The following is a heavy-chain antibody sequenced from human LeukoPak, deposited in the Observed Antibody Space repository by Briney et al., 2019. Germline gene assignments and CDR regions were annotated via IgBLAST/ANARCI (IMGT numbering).Heavy chain of an antibody. CDR3: ASEATPIVRVAGAWYGAFDI. CDR1: EYTFTGNY. V-gene: IGHV1-2*02. Sequence: GASVKVSCKASEYTFTGNYMHWVRQAPGQGLEWMGWINPNNGGTHYAQKFQGRVTMTRDTSSSTGYMELSRLGSDDTAVYYCASEATPIVRVAGAWYGAFDIWGQGTMVTVSS. D-gene: IGHD6-19*01. J-gene: IGHJ3*02. CDR2: INPNNGGT.